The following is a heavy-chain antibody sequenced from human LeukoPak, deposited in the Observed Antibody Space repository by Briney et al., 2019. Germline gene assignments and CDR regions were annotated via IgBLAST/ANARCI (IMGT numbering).Heavy chain of an antibody. CDR3: ARPYYYDSRIDP. V-gene: IGHV4-30-4*01. J-gene: IGHJ5*02. D-gene: IGHD3-22*01. CDR2: TYYSGST. CDR1: GGSISSGDYY. Sequence: SETLSLTCTVSGGSISSGDYYWSWIRQPPGKGLEWIGYTYYSGSTYYNPSLKNRVSISVDTSKNQFSLNLSSVTATDTAVYYCARPYYYDSRIDPWGQGTLVTVSS.